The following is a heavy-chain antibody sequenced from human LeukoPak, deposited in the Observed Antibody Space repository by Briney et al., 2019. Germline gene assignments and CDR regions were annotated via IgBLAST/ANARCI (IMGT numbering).Heavy chain of an antibody. CDR3: AKDLFLTVSGY. V-gene: IGHV3-23*01. J-gene: IGHJ4*02. CDR1: GFTFSSYA. CDR2: ISGSGGST. D-gene: IGHD3-3*01. Sequence: GGSLRLSCAASGFTFSSYAMSWVRQAPGKGLEWVSAISGSGGSTYYADSVKDRFTISRDNSKNTLYLQMNSLRAEDTAVYYCAKDLFLTVSGYWGQGTLVTVSS.